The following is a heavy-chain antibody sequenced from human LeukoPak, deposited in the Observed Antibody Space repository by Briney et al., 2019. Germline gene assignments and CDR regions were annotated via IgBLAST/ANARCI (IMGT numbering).Heavy chain of an antibody. CDR1: GGSISSSNW. CDR3: AREYSFGEDV. J-gene: IGHJ6*04. V-gene: IGHV4-4*02. CDR2: IYHSGST. D-gene: IGHD3-10*01. Sequence: SGTLSLTCAVSGGSISSSNWWSWVRQPPGKRLEWIGDIYHSGSTNYNPSLKSRVTISVDTSKNQFALKLSSVTAADTAVYYCAREYSFGEDVWGKGTTVTVSS.